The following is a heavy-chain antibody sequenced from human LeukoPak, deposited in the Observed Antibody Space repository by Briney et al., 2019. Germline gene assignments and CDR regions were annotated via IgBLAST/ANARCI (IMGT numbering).Heavy chain of an antibody. CDR2: INPNGGGS. Sequence: SSVKVSCKASGYTFTGYYIHLVRQAPGQGLEWMGWINPNGGGSNFAPKFQGRVTMTRDTSISTASMELSRLRSDDTAVYYCARDRPVGSRDSSGYADYGGQGTLVTVSS. J-gene: IGHJ4*02. CDR3: ARDRPVGSRDSSGYADY. V-gene: IGHV1-2*02. CDR1: GYTFTGYY. D-gene: IGHD3-22*01.